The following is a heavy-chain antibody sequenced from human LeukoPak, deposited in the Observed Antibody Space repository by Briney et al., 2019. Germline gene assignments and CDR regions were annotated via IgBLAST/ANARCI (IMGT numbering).Heavy chain of an antibody. V-gene: IGHV3-23*01. Sequence: GGSLRLSCAASGFTFSSYAITWVRQAPGKGLEWVSAVSSNGAKTYYADSVKGRFTISRDNYKNMVFLQMNSLRAEDTAVYYCARGLGPYGDYVPFDYWGQGTLVTVSS. D-gene: IGHD4-17*01. CDR3: ARGLGPYGDYVPFDY. CDR2: VSSNGAKT. J-gene: IGHJ4*02. CDR1: GFTFSSYA.